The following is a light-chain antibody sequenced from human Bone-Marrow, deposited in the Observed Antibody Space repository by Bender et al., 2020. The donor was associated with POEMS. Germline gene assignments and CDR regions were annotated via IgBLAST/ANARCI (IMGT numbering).Light chain of an antibody. V-gene: IGLV1-50*01. CDR2: GDT. CDR3: VAWDASLNGWV. J-gene: IGLJ3*02. Sequence: QSVLTQPPSVSGAPGQRVTISCTGSSSNIGGGYDVHWYQQLPGTAPKLLIYGDTNRPSGVPDRFSGSKSGTSASLAITGLQSDDEAIYFCVAWDASLNGWVFGGGTKLTVL. CDR1: SSNIGGGYD.